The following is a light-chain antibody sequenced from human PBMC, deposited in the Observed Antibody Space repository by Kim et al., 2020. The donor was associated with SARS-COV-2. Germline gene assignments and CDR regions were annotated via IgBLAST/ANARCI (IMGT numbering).Light chain of an antibody. Sequence: ASLGDTVTTTCRASRVISNYLAWYQQKPGKVPNLLIYAASTMQSGVPSRFSGSGSGTDFTLIISSLQPEDVATYYCQKSDSAPWTFGQGTKVDIK. CDR2: AAS. V-gene: IGKV1-27*01. CDR1: RVISNY. CDR3: QKSDSAPWT. J-gene: IGKJ1*01.